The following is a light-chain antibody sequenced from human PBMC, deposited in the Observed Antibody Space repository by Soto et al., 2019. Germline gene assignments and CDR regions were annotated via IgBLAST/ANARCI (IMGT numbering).Light chain of an antibody. V-gene: IGKV1-12*01. CDR1: QGIGSW. J-gene: IGKJ4*01. Sequence: DIQLTQSPSSVSASVGDRVTITCRASQGIGSWLAWYQHKPGKAPKLLIDGASTLQTGVPSRFSGSGSGTDLTLTISSLQPEDFATYYCQQAHSFPLTFGGGTKVEIK. CDR3: QQAHSFPLT. CDR2: GAS.